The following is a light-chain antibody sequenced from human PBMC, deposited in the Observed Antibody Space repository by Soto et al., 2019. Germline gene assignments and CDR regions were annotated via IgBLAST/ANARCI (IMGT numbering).Light chain of an antibody. Sequence: EIVITQSPATLSVSPGERATLSCRASQSVRSNLAWYQQKPGQAPRLLIYGASTRATGIPARFSGSGSRTDLTVTISSLQSEDFAVYYCQQYNNWPPWTFGQGTKVEIK. CDR2: GAS. J-gene: IGKJ1*01. CDR3: QQYNNWPPWT. CDR1: QSVRSN. V-gene: IGKV3-15*01.